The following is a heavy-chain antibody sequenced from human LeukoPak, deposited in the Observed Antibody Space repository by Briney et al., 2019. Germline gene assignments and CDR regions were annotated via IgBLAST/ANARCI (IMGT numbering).Heavy chain of an antibody. V-gene: IGHV4-39*07. CDR2: IYYSGST. CDR1: GGSISSYY. CDR3: AREGAAVAGTFDY. J-gene: IGHJ4*02. Sequence: SETLSLTCTVSGGSISSYYWSWIRQPPGKGLEWIGSIYYSGSTYYNPSLKSRVTISVDTSKNQFSLKLSSVTAADTAVYYCAREGAAVAGTFDYWGQGTLVTVSS. D-gene: IGHD6-19*01.